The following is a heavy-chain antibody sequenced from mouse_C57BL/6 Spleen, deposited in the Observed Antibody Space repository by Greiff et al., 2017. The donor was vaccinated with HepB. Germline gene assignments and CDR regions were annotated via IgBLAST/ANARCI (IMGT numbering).Heavy chain of an antibody. Sequence: VQLQQPGAELVRPGTSVKLSCKASGYTFTSYWMHWVKQRPGQGLEWIGVIDPSDSYTNYNQKFKGKATLTVDTSSSTAYMQLSSLTSEDSAVYYCAGGGRYYFDYWGQGTTLTVSS. CDR3: AGGGRYYFDY. V-gene: IGHV1-59*01. J-gene: IGHJ2*01. CDR1: GYTFTSYW. CDR2: IDPSDSYT. D-gene: IGHD1-1*01.